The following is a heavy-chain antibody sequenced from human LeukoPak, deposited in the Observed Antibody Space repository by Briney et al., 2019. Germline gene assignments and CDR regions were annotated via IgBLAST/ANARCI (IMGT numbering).Heavy chain of an antibody. CDR2: INSDESIT. V-gene: IGHV3-74*01. J-gene: IGHJ4*02. D-gene: IGHD4-11*01. CDR3: ARGLVPGFLDY. Sequence: GGSLRLSCAASGFTLSSSWMYWVRQAPGKGLVWVSRINSDESITTYADSVKGRFTISRDNAKNTLYLQMNSLRAEDTAVYYCARGLVPGFLDYWGQGTPVTVSS. CDR1: GFTLSSSW.